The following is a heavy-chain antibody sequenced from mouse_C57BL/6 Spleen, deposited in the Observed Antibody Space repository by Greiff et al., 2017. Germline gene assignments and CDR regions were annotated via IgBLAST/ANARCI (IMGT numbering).Heavy chain of an antibody. Sequence: QVQLQQPGTELVKPGASVKLSCKASGYTFTSYWMHWVKQRPGQGLEWIGNINPSNGGTNYNEKFKSKATLTVDKSSSTAYMQLSSLTSEDSAVYYCAKEGGIRYGSSFYAMDYWGQGTSVTVSS. CDR1: GYTFTSYW. CDR2: INPSNGGT. D-gene: IGHD1-1*01. CDR3: AKEGGIRYGSSFYAMDY. J-gene: IGHJ4*01. V-gene: IGHV1-53*01.